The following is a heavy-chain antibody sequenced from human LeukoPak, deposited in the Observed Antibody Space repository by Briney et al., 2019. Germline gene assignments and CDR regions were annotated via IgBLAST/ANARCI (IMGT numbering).Heavy chain of an antibody. J-gene: IGHJ4*02. V-gene: IGHV3-30-3*01. CDR1: XFSFSSYS. CDR2: ISYDGTNQ. CDR3: ARDSRLSRWRGTSDY. D-gene: IGHD3-16*01. Sequence: QPGRSLRLSCAASXFSFSSYSFHWVRQAPGKGLEWVAVISYDGTNQYYADSVKGRFTISRDNSKNTLYLQMNSLRAEDTSVYYCARDSRLSRWRGTSDYWGQGTLVTVSS.